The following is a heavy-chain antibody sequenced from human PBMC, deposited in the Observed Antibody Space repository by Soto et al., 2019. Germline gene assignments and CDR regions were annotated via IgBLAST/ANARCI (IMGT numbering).Heavy chain of an antibody. Sequence: PSETLSLTCTVSGGSISSGGYYWSWIRQHPGKGLEWIGYIYYSGSTYYNPSLKSRVTISVDTSKNQFSLKLSSVTAADTAVYYCARDRYSGYLYYYYYGMDVWGQGTTVTVSS. J-gene: IGHJ6*02. D-gene: IGHD5-12*01. CDR3: ARDRYSGYLYYYYYGMDV. CDR2: IYYSGST. CDR1: GGSISSGGYY. V-gene: IGHV4-31*03.